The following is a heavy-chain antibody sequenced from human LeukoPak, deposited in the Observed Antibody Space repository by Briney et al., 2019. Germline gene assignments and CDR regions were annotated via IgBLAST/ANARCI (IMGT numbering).Heavy chain of an antibody. CDR1: GFTFRSYS. V-gene: IGHV3-48*01. Sequence: GGSLRLSCAASGFTFRSYSMSWVRQAPGKGLEWVSYISSSSSTIYYADSVKGRFTISRDNAKKSMYLQMNSLRAEDTAVYYCARGSALDYGDYYYYYGMDVWGQGTTVTVSS. CDR2: ISSSSSTI. J-gene: IGHJ6*02. CDR3: ARGSALDYGDYYYYYGMDV. D-gene: IGHD4-17*01.